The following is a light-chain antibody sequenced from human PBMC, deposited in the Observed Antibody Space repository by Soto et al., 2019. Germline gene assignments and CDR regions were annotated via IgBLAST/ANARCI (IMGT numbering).Light chain of an antibody. Sequence: DIQMTQSPSTLSASVGDRVTITCRASQSISAWLAWYQQKPGKAPKLLIYKASSLESGIPSRFSGSGSGTEFTLTISSLQPDDFATYYGPQYNSDSRTFGQGTKVEIK. CDR3: PQYNSDSRT. CDR2: KAS. CDR1: QSISAW. J-gene: IGKJ1*01. V-gene: IGKV1-5*03.